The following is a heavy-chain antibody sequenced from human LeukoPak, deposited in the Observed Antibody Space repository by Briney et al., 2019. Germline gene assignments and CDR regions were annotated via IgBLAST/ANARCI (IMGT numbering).Heavy chain of an antibody. D-gene: IGHD6-13*01. V-gene: IGHV3-21*01. CDR1: QFTFSRYG. Sequence: GGSLRLSCAASQFTFSRYGMNWVRQAPGKGLEWVSFIGTSSNYIYYADPMNGQLTISRDNAKNSLYLQMNSLRVEDTAVCYCARSMAAADYWGQGTLVTVSS. CDR3: ARSMAAADY. J-gene: IGHJ4*02. CDR2: IGTSSNYI.